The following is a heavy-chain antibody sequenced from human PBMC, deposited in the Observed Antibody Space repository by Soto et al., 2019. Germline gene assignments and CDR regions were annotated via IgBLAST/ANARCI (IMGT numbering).Heavy chain of an antibody. D-gene: IGHD6-19*01. CDR2: ISAYNGNT. V-gene: IGHV1-18*04. Sequence: ASVKVSCKASGYTFTSYGISWVRQAPGQGLEWMGWISAYNGNTNYAQKLQGRVTTTTDTSTSTAYMELRSLRSDDTAVYYCARVAAVAGNDAFDIWGQGTMVTVSS. CDR3: ARVAAVAGNDAFDI. J-gene: IGHJ3*02. CDR1: GYTFTSYG.